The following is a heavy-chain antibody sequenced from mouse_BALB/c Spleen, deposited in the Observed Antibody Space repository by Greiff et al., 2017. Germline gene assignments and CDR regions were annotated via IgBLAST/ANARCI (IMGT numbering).Heavy chain of an antibody. Sequence: VQLKESGPELEKPGASVKISCKASGYSFTGYNMNWVKQSNGKSLEWIGNIDPYYGGTSYNQKFKGKATLTVDKSSSTAYMQLKSLTSEDSAVYYCARAPSTMIKDYWYFDVWGAGTTVTVSS. V-gene: IGHV1-39*01. CDR2: IDPYYGGT. CDR1: GYSFTGYN. J-gene: IGHJ1*01. D-gene: IGHD2-4*01. CDR3: ARAPSTMIKDYWYFDV.